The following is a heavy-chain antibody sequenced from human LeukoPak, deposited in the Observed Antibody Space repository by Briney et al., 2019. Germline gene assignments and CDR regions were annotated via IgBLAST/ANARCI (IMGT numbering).Heavy chain of an antibody. CDR1: GGSISSYY. Sequence: SETLSLTCTVSGGSISSYYWSWIRQPPGKGLEWIGYIYYSGSTNYNPSLKSRVTISVDTSKNQFSLKLSSVTAADTAVYYCARTVAAAGNGMDVWGQGTTVTVSS. J-gene: IGHJ6*02. D-gene: IGHD6-13*01. CDR2: IYYSGST. CDR3: ARTVAAAGNGMDV. V-gene: IGHV4-59*08.